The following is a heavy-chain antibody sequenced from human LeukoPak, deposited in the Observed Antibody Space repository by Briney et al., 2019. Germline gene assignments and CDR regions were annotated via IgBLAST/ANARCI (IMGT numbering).Heavy chain of an antibody. D-gene: IGHD3-22*01. CDR1: GYTFTGYY. J-gene: IGHJ4*02. CDR2: INPNSGGT. V-gene: IGHV1-2*02. CDR3: ARDVNYYDGSGYLDY. Sequence: ASVKVSCKASGYTFTGYYMHWVRQAPGQGLEWMGWINPNSGGTNYAQKFQGRVTMTRDTSISTAYMELSRLRSDDTAVYYCARDVNYYDGSGYLDYWGQGTLVTVSS.